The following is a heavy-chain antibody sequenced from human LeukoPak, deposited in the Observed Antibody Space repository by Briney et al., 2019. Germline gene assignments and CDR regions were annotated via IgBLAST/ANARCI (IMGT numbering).Heavy chain of an antibody. J-gene: IGHJ4*02. CDR1: GFTFSSYA. V-gene: IGHV3-23*01. Sequence: GGSLRLSCAASGFTFSSYAMNWVRQAPGKGLEWVSAISGSGGSTYYADSVKGRFTISRDNSKNTLYLQMNSLRAEDTAVYYCAKGSGSYYGFDYWGQGTLVTVSS. D-gene: IGHD1-26*01. CDR2: ISGSGGST. CDR3: AKGSGSYYGFDY.